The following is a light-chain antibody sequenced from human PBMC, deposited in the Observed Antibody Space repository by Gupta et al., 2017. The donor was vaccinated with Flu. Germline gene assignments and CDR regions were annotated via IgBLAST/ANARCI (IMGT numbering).Light chain of an antibody. V-gene: IGLV2-14*01. CDR3: SSYTSGSTFYV. CDR2: DVT. CDR1: SSDVGRSDY. Sequence: QSALTQPASVSGSPGQSITISFTGTSSDVGRSDYVSWYQQHPEKAPKLIIYDVTNRPSGVSSRFSGSKSGNTASLTISGLQAEDETDYYCSSYTSGSTFYVFGTGTKVTVL. J-gene: IGLJ1*01.